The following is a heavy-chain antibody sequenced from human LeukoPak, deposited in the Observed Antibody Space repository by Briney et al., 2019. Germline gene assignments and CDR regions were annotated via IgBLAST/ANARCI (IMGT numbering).Heavy chain of an antibody. D-gene: IGHD3-10*01. CDR2: MYHSGKT. Sequence: SETLSLTCTVSGVSITSNYWSWIRQSPGKGLEWIGYMYHSGKTNYNPSLKSRVTISIDTSTNQLSLKLTSVTVADTAVYYCARWALRSAFDMWGQGTMLTVSS. CDR3: ARWALRSAFDM. V-gene: IGHV4-59*01. J-gene: IGHJ3*02. CDR1: GVSITSNY.